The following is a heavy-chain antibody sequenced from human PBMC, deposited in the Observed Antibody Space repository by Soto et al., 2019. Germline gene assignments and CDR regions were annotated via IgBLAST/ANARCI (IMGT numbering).Heavy chain of an antibody. D-gene: IGHD3-22*01. V-gene: IGHV1-69*02. CDR3: ARGYYDSSGYGYYYGMDV. CDR2: IIPILGIA. Sequence: GASVKVSCKASGGTFSSYTISWVRQAPGQGLEWMGRIIPILGIANYAQKFQGRVTITADKSTSTAYMELSSLRSEDTAVYYCARGYYDSSGYGYYYGMDVWGQGTTVTVSS. CDR1: GGTFSSYT. J-gene: IGHJ6*02.